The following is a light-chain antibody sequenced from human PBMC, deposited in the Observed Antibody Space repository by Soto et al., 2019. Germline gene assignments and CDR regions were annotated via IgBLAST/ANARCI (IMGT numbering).Light chain of an antibody. CDR1: QDISNY. CDR3: QQYAHLPIT. Sequence: DIPMTQSPSSLSSSLGDRVTITCQASQDISNYLNWYQQKIGKAPKLLIYDASNLEAGVPSKFSGSGSGTDFTFTISSLQPEDFATYYCQQYAHLPITFGQGTRLEIK. J-gene: IGKJ5*01. CDR2: DAS. V-gene: IGKV1-33*01.